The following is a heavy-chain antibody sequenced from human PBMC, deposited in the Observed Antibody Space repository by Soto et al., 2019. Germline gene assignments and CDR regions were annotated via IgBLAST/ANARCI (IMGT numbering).Heavy chain of an antibody. V-gene: IGHV3-7*01. Sequence: EVQLVESGGGLVQPGGSLRLSCVASGFTFSDYWMSWVRQAPGKGLEWVANIKQDESEKYYVDSVEGRFTIARDNTKNSLYLQMNSLRAEDTAVYYCATDLTVTPVWGQGTLVTVSS. CDR2: IKQDESEK. D-gene: IGHD4-17*01. CDR1: GFTFSDYW. J-gene: IGHJ4*02. CDR3: ATDLTVTPV.